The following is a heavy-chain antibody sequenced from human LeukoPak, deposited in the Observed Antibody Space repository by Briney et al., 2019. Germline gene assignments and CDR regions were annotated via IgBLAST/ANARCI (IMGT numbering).Heavy chain of an antibody. CDR2: INPSAGST. Sequence: GASVKVSCRASGYAFTSHYMHWVRQAPRQGLEWMGIINPSAGSTSYPQKFQGRVTMTRDTSTSTVYMELSSLRSEDTAVYYCAAPGASGFVGNFWSGPLDYWGQGTLVSVSS. CDR1: GYAFTSHY. J-gene: IGHJ4*02. V-gene: IGHV1-46*01. CDR3: AAPGASGFVGNFWSGPLDY. D-gene: IGHD3-3*01.